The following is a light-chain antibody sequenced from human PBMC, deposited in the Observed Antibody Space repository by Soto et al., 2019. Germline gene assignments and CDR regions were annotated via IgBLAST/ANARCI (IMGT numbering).Light chain of an antibody. CDR1: SSEVGGYNY. Sequence: QSALTQPPSASGSPGQSVTISCTGTSSEVGGYNYVSWYQQHPGKAPKLMIYEVSKRPSGVPDRFSGSKSGNTASLTVSGLQAEDEADYYCSSYAGSNRVFGTGTKLTVL. V-gene: IGLV2-8*01. CDR3: SSYAGSNRV. J-gene: IGLJ1*01. CDR2: EVS.